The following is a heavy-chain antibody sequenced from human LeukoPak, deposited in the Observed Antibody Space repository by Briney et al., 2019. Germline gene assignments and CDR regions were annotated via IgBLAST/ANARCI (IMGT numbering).Heavy chain of an antibody. V-gene: IGHV4-59*12. J-gene: IGHJ6*02. CDR2: IYYSGST. D-gene: IGHD3-3*01. CDR1: GGSISSYY. Sequence: PSETLSLTCTVSGGSISSYYWSWIRQPPGKGLEWIGYIYYSGSTNYNPSLKSRVTISVDTSKNQFSLKLSSVTAADTAVYYCARDRSGLAGTFTYDFWSGYYRGMDVWGQGTTVTVSS. CDR3: ARDRSGLAGTFTYDFWSGYYRGMDV.